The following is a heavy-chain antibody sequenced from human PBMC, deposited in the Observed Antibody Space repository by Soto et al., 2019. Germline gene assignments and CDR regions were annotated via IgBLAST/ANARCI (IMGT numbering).Heavy chain of an antibody. CDR3: ARGAAAGNFDY. V-gene: IGHV3-74*01. Sequence: GGSLRLSCAASGFTFSSYWMHWVRQAPGKGLVWVSRINSDGSSTSYADSVKGRFTISRDNTKNTLYLQMNSLRAEDTAVYYCARGAAAGNFDYWGQGTLVTVSS. J-gene: IGHJ4*02. CDR2: INSDGSST. CDR1: GFTFSSYW. D-gene: IGHD6-13*01.